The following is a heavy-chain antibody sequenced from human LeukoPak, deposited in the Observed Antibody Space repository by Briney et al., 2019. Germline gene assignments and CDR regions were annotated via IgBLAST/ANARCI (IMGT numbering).Heavy chain of an antibody. J-gene: IGHJ3*02. CDR3: ARDVVVTASPDAFDI. D-gene: IGHD2-21*02. V-gene: IGHV4-31*03. CDR2: ISNSGTA. CDR1: GDSVTSDGYY. Sequence: SSETLSLTCSVSGDSVTSDGYYWTWIRQQPGKGLQWIAYISNSGTASYNPSLESRVSISVDTSYNQFSLRLNSVTAADTAVYYCARDVVVTASPDAFDIWGQGTMVIVSS.